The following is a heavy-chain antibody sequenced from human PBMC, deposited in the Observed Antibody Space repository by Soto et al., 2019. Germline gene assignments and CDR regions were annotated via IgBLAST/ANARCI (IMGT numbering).Heavy chain of an antibody. D-gene: IGHD6-13*01. CDR3: ARMASVGTLNWFDP. CDR2: LNPGSGDT. CDR1: GYTFTNYD. Sequence: QVQLVQSGAEIRKPGASVRVSCKASGYTFTNYDVNWVRQVPGQGLEWMGWLNPGSGDTGNAQKFQGRVTMTRKTSIGTAYMELSRLRSGDTAIYYCARMASVGTLNWFDPWGQGTLVTVSS. V-gene: IGHV1-8*01. J-gene: IGHJ5*02.